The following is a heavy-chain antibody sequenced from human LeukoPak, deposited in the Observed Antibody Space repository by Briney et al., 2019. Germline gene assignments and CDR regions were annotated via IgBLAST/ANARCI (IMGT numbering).Heavy chain of an antibody. J-gene: IGHJ3*02. CDR1: GYSFTSYW. CDR3: ARRNGYSSSHDAFDI. V-gene: IGHV5-10-1*01. Sequence: GESLKISCKGSGYSFTSYWISWVRQMPGKGLEWMGRIDPSDSYTNYSPSFQGHVTISADKSISTAYLQWSSLKASDTAMYYRARRNGYSSSHDAFDIWGQGTMVTVSS. CDR2: IDPSDSYT. D-gene: IGHD6-13*01.